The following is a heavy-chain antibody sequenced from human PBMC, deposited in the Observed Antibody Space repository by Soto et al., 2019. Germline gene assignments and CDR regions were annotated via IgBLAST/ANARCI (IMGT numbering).Heavy chain of an antibody. CDR1: GDSFSSNSAA. CDR3: AGVSHSSGYPENWFDP. D-gene: IGHD3-22*01. J-gene: IGHJ5*02. V-gene: IGHV6-1*01. CDR2: TYYRSKWYN. Sequence: SQTLSLTCAISGDSFSSNSAAWNWIRQSPSRGLEWLGRTYYRSKWYNDYAVSVKSRITINPDTSKNQFSLQLNSVTPEDTAVYYCAGVSHSSGYPENWFDPWGQGTLVTVSS.